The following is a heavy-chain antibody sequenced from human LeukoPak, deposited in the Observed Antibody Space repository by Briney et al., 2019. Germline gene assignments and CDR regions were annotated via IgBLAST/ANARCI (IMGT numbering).Heavy chain of an antibody. J-gene: IGHJ5*02. CDR3: ASGGRFGELSNWFDP. D-gene: IGHD3-10*01. Sequence: PSQTLSLTCTVTGGSISSGGYYWSWIRQHPGKGLEWIGYIYYSGCTYYNPSLKSRVTISVDTSKNQFSLKLSSVTAADTAVYYCASGGRFGELSNWFDPWGQGTLVTVSS. CDR1: GGSISSGGYY. V-gene: IGHV4-31*03. CDR2: IYYSGCT.